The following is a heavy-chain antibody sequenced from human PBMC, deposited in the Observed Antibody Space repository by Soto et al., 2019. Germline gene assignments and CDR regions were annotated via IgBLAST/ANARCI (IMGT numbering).Heavy chain of an antibody. CDR3: ARAGAAPYYYYGMDV. CDR2: ISTYNGDT. J-gene: IGHJ6*02. Sequence: GASVKVSCKASGYTFSTSGMSWLRQAPGQGLEWMGWISTYNGDTNDAPKFQDRVTMTSDTSTSTVYMEMRSLRSDDTAVYNCARAGAAPYYYYGMDVWGQGTRVTVSS. D-gene: IGHD2-15*01. V-gene: IGHV1-18*01. CDR1: GYTFSTSG.